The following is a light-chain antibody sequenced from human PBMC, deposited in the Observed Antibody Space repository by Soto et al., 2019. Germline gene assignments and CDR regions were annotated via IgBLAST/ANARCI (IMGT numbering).Light chain of an antibody. J-gene: IGKJ2*01. Sequence: DIQMTQSPSSLSASVGDRVTITCRASQSINNYLNWYQQREGKAPKLLIYAATSLQSGVPPRFSGSGSGTDFNLTTSGLQPEDFATYYCQQSHNTPYTVGLWTKWEVK. CDR3: QQSHNTPYT. CDR2: AAT. V-gene: IGKV1-39*01. CDR1: QSINNY.